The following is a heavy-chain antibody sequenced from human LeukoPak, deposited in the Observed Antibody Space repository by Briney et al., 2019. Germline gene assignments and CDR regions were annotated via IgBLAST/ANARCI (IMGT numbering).Heavy chain of an antibody. J-gene: IGHJ4*02. V-gene: IGHV1-69*02. CDR1: GGTFSSYT. CDR2: IIPILGIA. CDR3: ASVCGSSCPRYFDY. Sequence: SVKVSCKASGGTFSSYTISWVRQAPGQGLEWMGRIIPILGIANYAQKFQGRVTMTRNTSISTAYMELSSLRSEDTAVYYCASVCGSSCPRYFDYWGQGTLVTVSS. D-gene: IGHD6-13*01.